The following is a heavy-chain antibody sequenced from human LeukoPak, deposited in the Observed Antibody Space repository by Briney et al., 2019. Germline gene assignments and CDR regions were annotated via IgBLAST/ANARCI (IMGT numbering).Heavy chain of an antibody. CDR2: INPSGGST. V-gene: IGHV1-46*01. CDR1: GYTFTSYC. Sequence: ASVKVSCKASGYTFTSYCMHWVRQAPGQGLEWMGIINPSGGSTSYAQKFQGRVTMTRDTSTSTVYMELSSLRSEDTAVYYCARDLAGSSSWLRRPYDYWGQGTLVTVSS. D-gene: IGHD6-13*01. CDR3: ARDLAGSSSWLRRPYDY. J-gene: IGHJ4*02.